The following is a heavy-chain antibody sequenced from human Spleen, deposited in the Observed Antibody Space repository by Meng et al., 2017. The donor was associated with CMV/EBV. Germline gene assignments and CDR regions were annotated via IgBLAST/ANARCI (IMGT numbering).Heavy chain of an antibody. CDR3: VREYYDILTGSYFDY. J-gene: IGHJ4*02. V-gene: IGHV1-2*02. CDR2: INPNSGGT. CDR1: GYTFTGYQ. D-gene: IGHD3-9*01. Sequence: ASVKVSCKASGYTFTGYQMHWVRQTPGQGLEWMAWINPNSGGTHFVQKFQGRVTMTRDTSINTAYMELSSLRSDDTAIYYCVREYYDILTGSYFDYWGQGTLVTVSS.